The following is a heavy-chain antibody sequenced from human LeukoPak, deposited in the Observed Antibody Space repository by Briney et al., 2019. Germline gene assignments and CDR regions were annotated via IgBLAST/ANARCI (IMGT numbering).Heavy chain of an antibody. CDR3: ARDIHDSSGYYYDY. D-gene: IGHD3-22*01. Sequence: PGGSLRLSCVASGFSFSVYTMSWVRQAPGKGLEWISAVSASGDKTYYADSVKGQFTVSRDNSKDTLYLHMNSLRAEDTALYYCARDIHDSSGYYYDYWGQGTLVTVSS. CDR1: GFSFSVYT. V-gene: IGHV3-23*01. J-gene: IGHJ4*02. CDR2: VSASGDKT.